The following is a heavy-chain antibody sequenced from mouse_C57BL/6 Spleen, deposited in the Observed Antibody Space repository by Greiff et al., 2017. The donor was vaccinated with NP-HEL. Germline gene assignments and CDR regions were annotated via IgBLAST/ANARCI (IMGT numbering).Heavy chain of an antibody. CDR2: INPNNGGT. J-gene: IGHJ2*01. V-gene: IGHV1-26*01. CDR3: ARRRDY. Sequence: EVQLQQSGPELVKPGASVKISCKASGYTFTDYYMNWVKQSHGKSLEWIGDINPNNGGTSYNQKFKGKATSTVDKSSSTAYMELRSLTSEDSAVYYCARRRDYWGQGTTLTVSS. CDR1: GYTFTDYY.